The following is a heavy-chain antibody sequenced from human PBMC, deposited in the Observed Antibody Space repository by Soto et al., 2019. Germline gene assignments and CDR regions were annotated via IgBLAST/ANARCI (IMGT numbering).Heavy chain of an antibody. J-gene: IGHJ4*02. Sequence: LSLTCTVSGGSISSGDYYWSWIRQPPGKGLEWIGYIYYSGSTYYNPSLKSRVTISVDTSKNQFSLKLSSVTAADTAVYYCARTYSSSWYYFDYWGQGTLVTVSS. V-gene: IGHV4-30-4*01. CDR2: IYYSGST. CDR1: GGSISSGDYY. D-gene: IGHD6-13*01. CDR3: ARTYSSSWYYFDY.